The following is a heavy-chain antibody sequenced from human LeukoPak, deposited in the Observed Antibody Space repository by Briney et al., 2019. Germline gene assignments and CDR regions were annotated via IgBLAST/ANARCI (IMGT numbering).Heavy chain of an antibody. V-gene: IGHV1-18*01. CDR3: ARAPYSYGYVGYFDY. CDR1: GSTFSSYA. D-gene: IGHD5-18*01. CDR2: ISVYNGNT. Sequence: ASVKVSCKASGSTFSSYAISWVRLAPGEGLEWMGWISVYNGNTNYAQKLQGRVTMTADTSTSTAYMELRSLRSDDTAVYYCARAPYSYGYVGYFDYWGQGSLVTVSS. J-gene: IGHJ4*02.